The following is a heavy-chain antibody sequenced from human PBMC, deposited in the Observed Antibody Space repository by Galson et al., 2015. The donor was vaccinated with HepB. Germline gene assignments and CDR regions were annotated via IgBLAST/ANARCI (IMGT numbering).Heavy chain of an antibody. D-gene: IGHD3-10*01. Sequence: LSLTCTVSGYSISSGYYWGWIRQPPGKGLEWIGSIYHSGSTYYNPSLKSRVTISVDTSKNKFSLKLSSVTAADTAVYYCARESDYYGSGSYYIADYWGQGTLVTV. CDR2: IYHSGST. J-gene: IGHJ4*02. CDR3: ARESDYYGSGSYYIADY. CDR1: GYSISSGYY. V-gene: IGHV4-38-2*02.